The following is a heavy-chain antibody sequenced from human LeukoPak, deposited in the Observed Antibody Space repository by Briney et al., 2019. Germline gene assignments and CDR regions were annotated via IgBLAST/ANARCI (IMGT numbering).Heavy chain of an antibody. Sequence: SVKVSCKASGSTFSSYAISWVRQAPGQGLEWMGGIIPIFGTANYAQKFQGRVTITADESTSTAYMELSSLRSEDTAVYYCARADSSGYWLFDYWGQGTLVTVSS. V-gene: IGHV1-69*13. D-gene: IGHD3-22*01. CDR3: ARADSSGYWLFDY. J-gene: IGHJ4*02. CDR2: IIPIFGTA. CDR1: GSTFSSYA.